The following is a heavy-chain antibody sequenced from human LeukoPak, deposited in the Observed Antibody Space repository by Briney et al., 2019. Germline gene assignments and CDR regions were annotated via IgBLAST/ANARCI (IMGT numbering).Heavy chain of an antibody. J-gene: IGHJ3*02. CDR3: ARDRMVRGVNPDAFDI. CDR1: GGSIPGYH. D-gene: IGHD3-10*01. Sequence: PSETLSLTCIVSGGSIPGYHWSWIRQPPGKGLEWIGYIYYSGSTNYNPSLKSRVTISVDTSKNQFSLKLSSVTAADTAVYYCARDRMVRGVNPDAFDIWGQGTMVTVSS. V-gene: IGHV4-59*12. CDR2: IYYSGST.